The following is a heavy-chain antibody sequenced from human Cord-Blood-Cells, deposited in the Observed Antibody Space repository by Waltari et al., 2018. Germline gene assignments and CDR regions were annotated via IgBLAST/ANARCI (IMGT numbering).Heavy chain of an antibody. D-gene: IGHD3-10*01. V-gene: IGHV4-59*01. Sequence: QVQLQESGPGLVKPSETLSLTCTVSGGSISSYYWSWIRQPPGKGLEWIGYIYYRGSTNYNPTLKSRVTISVDTSKNQFSLKLSSVTAADTAVYYCARVDPWGYYGSGSYYMGLNDWYFDLWGRGTLVTVSS. CDR3: ARVDPWGYYGSGSYYMGLNDWYFDL. CDR2: IYYRGST. J-gene: IGHJ2*01. CDR1: GGSISSYY.